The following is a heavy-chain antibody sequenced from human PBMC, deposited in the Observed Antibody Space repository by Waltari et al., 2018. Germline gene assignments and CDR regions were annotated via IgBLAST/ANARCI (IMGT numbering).Heavy chain of an antibody. CDR1: GFMFSNYE. J-gene: IGHJ5*01. CDR3: GREDYNYVDS. V-gene: IGHV3-48*03. CDR2: IRWRDDTI. D-gene: IGHD4-4*01. Sequence: EVQLVESGGGLAQPGGSLTLSCAASGFMFSNYEMNWVRQAPGKVLEWVAYIRWRDDTIWYADSVKGRFTISRDNGKNSLYLQRNSLRTEDTAVYYCGREDYNYVDSWGQGTLVTVSS.